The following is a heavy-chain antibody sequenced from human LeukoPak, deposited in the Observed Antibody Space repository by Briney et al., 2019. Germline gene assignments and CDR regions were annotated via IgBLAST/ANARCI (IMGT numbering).Heavy chain of an antibody. CDR1: GYTFTSYG. V-gene: IGHV1-46*01. CDR3: ARDSGMVRGTVDY. D-gene: IGHD3-10*01. Sequence: ASVKVSCKASGYTFTSYGISWVRQAPGQGLEWMGIINPSGGSTSYAQKFQGRVTMTRDTSTSTVYMELSSLRSEDTAVYYCARDSGMVRGTVDYWGQGTLVTVSS. J-gene: IGHJ4*02. CDR2: INPSGGST.